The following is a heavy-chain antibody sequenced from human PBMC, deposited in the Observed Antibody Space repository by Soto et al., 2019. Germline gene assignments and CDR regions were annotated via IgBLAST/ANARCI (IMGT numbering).Heavy chain of an antibody. V-gene: IGHV1-8*01. CDR1: GYTFKNYD. J-gene: IGHJ2*01. Sequence: QVQLLQSGAEVKKPGASVRASCRASGYTFKNYDINWVRRAPGQGLEWMGWMNPNSGNTGYAQKFQDRGTMTSDTSTRTAYMELSSLTAEDTALYYCARRMTWSLWCFDLWGSGTQVTVSS. CDR2: MNPNSGNT. CDR3: ARRMTWSLWCFDL. D-gene: IGHD3-10*01.